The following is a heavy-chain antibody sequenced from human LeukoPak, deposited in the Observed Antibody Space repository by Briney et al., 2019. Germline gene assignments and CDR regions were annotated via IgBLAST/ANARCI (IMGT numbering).Heavy chain of an antibody. D-gene: IGHD2-8*01. Sequence: PSETLSLTCAVYGGSFSGYYWTWIRQPPGKGLEWIGEINHSGSTNYNPSLKSRVTISVDTSKNQFSLKLSSVTAADTAVYYCARVLTGVLIDYWGQGTLVTVSS. J-gene: IGHJ4*02. CDR3: ARVLTGVLIDY. CDR2: INHSGST. V-gene: IGHV4-34*01. CDR1: GGSFSGYY.